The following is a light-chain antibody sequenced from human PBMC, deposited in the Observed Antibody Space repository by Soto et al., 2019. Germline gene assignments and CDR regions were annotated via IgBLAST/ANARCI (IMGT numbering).Light chain of an antibody. CDR1: SSDVGTYNS. CDR3: SSYTSSSSYV. J-gene: IGLJ1*01. V-gene: IGLV2-14*01. Sequence: QSVLTQPASVSGSPGQSITISCTGTSSDVGTYNSVSWYQQYPGKAPKLMIHDVSNRPSGVFNRSSGSKSGNTASLTISGLQAEDEADYYCSSYTSSSSYVFGSGTKATVL. CDR2: DVS.